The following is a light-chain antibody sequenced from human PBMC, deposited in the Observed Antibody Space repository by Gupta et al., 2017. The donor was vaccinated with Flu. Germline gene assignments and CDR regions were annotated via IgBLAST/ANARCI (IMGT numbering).Light chain of an antibody. CDR2: GNS. CDR1: SSNIGSNA. V-gene: IGLV1-44*01. CDR3: AAWDDSLTGHYV. Sequence: SSNIGSNAVNWYLQVPGTAPSLLIYGNSQRPSGVPARFSGSKSGTSASLAISGLQSEDEATYYCAAWDDSLTGHYVFGSGTAVTVL. J-gene: IGLJ1*01.